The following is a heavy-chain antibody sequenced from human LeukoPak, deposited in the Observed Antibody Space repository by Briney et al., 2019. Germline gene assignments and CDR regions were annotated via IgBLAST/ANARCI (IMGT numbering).Heavy chain of an antibody. V-gene: IGHV1-18*01. Sequence: ASVKVSCKPSGYTFTSYGISWVRQAPGQGLEWMGWISAYNGNTNYAQKLQGRVTMTTDTSTSTAYMELRSLRSDDTAVYYCARYCSSTSCYHLGWYYYYGMDVWGQGTTVTVSS. CDR3: ARYCSSTSCYHLGWYYYYGMDV. CDR2: ISAYNGNT. D-gene: IGHD2-2*01. J-gene: IGHJ6*02. CDR1: GYTFTSYG.